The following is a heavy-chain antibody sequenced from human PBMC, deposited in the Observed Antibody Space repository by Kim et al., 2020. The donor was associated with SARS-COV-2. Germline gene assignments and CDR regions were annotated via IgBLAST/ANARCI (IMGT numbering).Heavy chain of an antibody. D-gene: IGHD2-2*01. V-gene: IGHV4-34*01. CDR2: INHSGST. J-gene: IGHJ6*02. CDR3: ASVGCSSSSCSHRYYYGMDV. Sequence: SETLSLTCAVYGGSFSGYYWSWIRQPPGKGLEWIGEINHSGSTNYNPSLKSRVTISVDTSKNQFSLKLSSVTAADTAVYYCASVGCSSSSCSHRYYYGMDVWGQGTTVTVSS. CDR1: GGSFSGYY.